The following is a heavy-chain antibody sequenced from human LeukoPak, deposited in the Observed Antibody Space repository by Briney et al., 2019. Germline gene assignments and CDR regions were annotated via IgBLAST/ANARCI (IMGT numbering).Heavy chain of an antibody. CDR2: IKQDGSEK. CDR1: GFTFSSYW. D-gene: IGHD6-19*01. CDR3: ARAGEQWLVQPIDY. Sequence: GGSLRLSCAASGFTFSSYWMSWVRQAPGKGLEWVANIKQDGSEKYYVDSVKGRFTISRNNAKNSLYLQMSSLRAEDTAVYYCARAGEQWLVQPIDYWGQGTLVTVSS. J-gene: IGHJ4*02. V-gene: IGHV3-7*01.